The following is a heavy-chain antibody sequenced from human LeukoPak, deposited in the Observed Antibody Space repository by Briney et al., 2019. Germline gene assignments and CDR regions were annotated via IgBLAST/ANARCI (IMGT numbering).Heavy chain of an antibody. CDR1: GGYISSYY. D-gene: IGHD3-16*01. V-gene: IGHV4-4*07. CDR2: FYTRGSP. J-gene: IGHJ4*02. CDR3: ARIGGITYFDY. Sequence: PSETLSLTCTLSGGYISSYYWSWIRQPAGKELEWIGRFYTRGSPNYNPSLKSRVTMSVDTSKNQFSLRLSSVSPADTAVYYCARIGGITYFDYWGQGTLVTVSS.